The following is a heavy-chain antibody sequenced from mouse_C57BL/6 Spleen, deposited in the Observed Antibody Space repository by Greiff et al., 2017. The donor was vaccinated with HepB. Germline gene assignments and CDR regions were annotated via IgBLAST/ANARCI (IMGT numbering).Heavy chain of an antibody. CDR1: GYTFPSYW. CDR3: ASYYDYPFAY. D-gene: IGHD2-4*01. J-gene: IGHJ3*01. Sequence: QVQLKQPGAELVMPGASVKLSCKASGYTFPSYWMHWVKQRPGQGLEWIGEIDPSDSYTNYNQKFKGKSTLTVDKSSSTAYMQLSSLTSEDSAVYYCASYYDYPFAYWGQGTLVTVSA. CDR2: IDPSDSYT. V-gene: IGHV1-69*01.